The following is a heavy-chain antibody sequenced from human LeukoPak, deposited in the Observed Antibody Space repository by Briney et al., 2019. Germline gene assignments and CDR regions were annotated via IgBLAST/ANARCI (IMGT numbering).Heavy chain of an antibody. D-gene: IGHD1-14*01. Sequence: SETLSLTCAVYGGSFSDSYGTWVRQRPGKGLEWGGEIHDSGTTNFNPSRQSRVSISVDTAKNQFFLRVASMTAADTALYYCARARKVSGVRRINWARHEPYFFYYIDVWGKGTSVSVSS. CDR2: IHDSGTT. J-gene: IGHJ6*03. V-gene: IGHV4-34*01. CDR1: GGSFSDSY. CDR3: ARARKVSGVRRINWARHEPYFFYYIDV.